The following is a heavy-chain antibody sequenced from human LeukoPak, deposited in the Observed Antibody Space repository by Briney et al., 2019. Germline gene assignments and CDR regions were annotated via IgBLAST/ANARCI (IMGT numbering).Heavy chain of an antibody. CDR1: GFTLSSYS. CDR3: ARDRRGGYSYVERGFRFDY. V-gene: IGHV3-7*01. D-gene: IGHD5-18*01. J-gene: IGHJ4*02. Sequence: GGSLRLSCAASGFTLSSYSMSWVRQAPGKGLEWVANIKQDGSEKYYVDSVKGRFTISRDNAKNSLYLQMNSLRAEDTAVYYCARDRRGGYSYVERGFRFDYWGQGTLVAVSS. CDR2: IKQDGSEK.